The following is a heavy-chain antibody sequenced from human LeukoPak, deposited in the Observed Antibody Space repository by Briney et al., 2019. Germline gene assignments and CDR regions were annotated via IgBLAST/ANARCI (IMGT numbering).Heavy chain of an antibody. D-gene: IGHD6-6*01. J-gene: IGHJ6*03. CDR3: ARDQSSSFVNPYYYYMDV. V-gene: IGHV3-21*01. Sequence: PGGSLRLSCAASGFTFSSYEMNWVRQAPGKGLEWVSSISSSSSYIYYADSVKGRFTISRDNAKNSPYLQMNSLRAEDTAVYYCARDQSSSFVNPYYYYMDVWGKGTTVTVSS. CDR1: GFTFSSYE. CDR2: ISSSSSYI.